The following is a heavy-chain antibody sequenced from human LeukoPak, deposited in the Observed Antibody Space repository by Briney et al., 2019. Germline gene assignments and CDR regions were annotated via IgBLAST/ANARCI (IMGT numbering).Heavy chain of an antibody. Sequence: GGSLRLSCAASGFTFSTYAMTWVRQAPGKGLEWVSLISGTGGSIYYADSVKGRFTISRDNSKNTLYLQMNSLRAEDTAVYYCATYRQVLLPFESWGQGTLVTVSS. D-gene: IGHD2-8*02. V-gene: IGHV3-23*01. CDR1: GFTFSTYA. CDR3: ATYRQVLLPFES. J-gene: IGHJ4*02. CDR2: ISGTGGSI.